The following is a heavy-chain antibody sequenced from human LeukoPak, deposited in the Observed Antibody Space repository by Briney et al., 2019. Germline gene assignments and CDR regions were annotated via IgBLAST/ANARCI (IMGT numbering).Heavy chain of an antibody. Sequence: SETLSLTCAVYGGSFSGYYWSWIRQPPGMGLEWIGQIYHSGSTKYNGSLKSRVTISVDTSKNQFSLKLSSVTAADAAVYYCARRVGANDYWGQGTLVTVSS. CDR3: ARRVGANDY. J-gene: IGHJ4*02. CDR2: IYHSGST. D-gene: IGHD1-26*01. CDR1: GGSFSGYY. V-gene: IGHV4-34*01.